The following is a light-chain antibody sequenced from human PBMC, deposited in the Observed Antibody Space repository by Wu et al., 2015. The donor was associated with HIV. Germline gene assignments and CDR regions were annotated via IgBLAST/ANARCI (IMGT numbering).Light chain of an antibody. Sequence: EIVLTQSPATLSLSPGERATLSCRASQSVSGYLAWYQQKPGQAPRLLIKDVFDRVTGIPARFSASGSETDFTLTISSLEPEDFAVYYCQQRGDWPPSITFGQGTRLEIK. J-gene: IGKJ5*01. CDR2: DVF. CDR3: QQRGDWPPSIT. CDR1: QSVSGY. V-gene: IGKV3-11*01.